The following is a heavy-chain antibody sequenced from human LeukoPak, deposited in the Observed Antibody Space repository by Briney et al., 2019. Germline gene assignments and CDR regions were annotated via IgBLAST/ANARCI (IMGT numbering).Heavy chain of an antibody. CDR2: IIPILGIA. CDR1: GGTFSSYA. J-gene: IGHJ5*02. CDR3: TREERLLWFGEFTKSNWFDP. D-gene: IGHD3-10*01. V-gene: IGHV1-69*04. Sequence: SVKVSCKASGGTFSSYAISWVRQAPGQGLDWMGRIIPILGIANYAQKFQGRVTITADKSTSTAYMELSSLRSEDTAVYYCTREERLLWFGEFTKSNWFDPWGQGTLVTVSS.